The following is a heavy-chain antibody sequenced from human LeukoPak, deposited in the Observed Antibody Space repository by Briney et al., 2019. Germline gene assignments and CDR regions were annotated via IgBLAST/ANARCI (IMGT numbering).Heavy chain of an antibody. J-gene: IGHJ5*02. CDR3: ARESIAAAAPGIGWFDP. V-gene: IGHV3-66*01. Sequence: PGGSLRLSCAASGFTVSSNYMSWVSQAPGKGLEWDSVIYSGGSTYYADSVKGRFTISRDNSKNTLYLQMNSLRAEDTAVYYCARESIAAAAPGIGWFDPRGQGTLVTVSS. D-gene: IGHD6-13*01. CDR2: IYSGGST. CDR1: GFTVSSNY.